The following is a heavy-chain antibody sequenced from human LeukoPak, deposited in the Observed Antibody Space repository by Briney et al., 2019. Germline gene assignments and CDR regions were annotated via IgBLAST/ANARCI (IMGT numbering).Heavy chain of an antibody. J-gene: IGHJ4*02. CDR1: GFAFSNYW. CDR3: AARTRGPIDY. Sequence: GGSLRLSCATSGFAFSNYWMTWVRPAPGKGLECVANTERDGGEKYYVDSVRGRFTVSRDTARNSLILQMNSLRAEDTAVYYCAARTRGPIDYWGQGTLLTVSS. CDR2: TERDGGEK. D-gene: IGHD1-14*01. V-gene: IGHV3-7*03.